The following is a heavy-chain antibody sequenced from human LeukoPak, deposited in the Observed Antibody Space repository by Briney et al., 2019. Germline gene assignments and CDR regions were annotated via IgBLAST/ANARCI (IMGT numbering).Heavy chain of an antibody. CDR1: GFTFSDYY. CDR3: ATFPYDILTGYYYYYGMTS. D-gene: IGHD3-9*01. Sequence: GGSLRLSCAASGFTFSDYYMSWIRQAPGKGLEGVSYISSSGSTIYYADSVKGRFTISRDNAKNSLYLQMNSLRAEDAAVYYCATFPYDILTGYYYYYGMTSGAKGPRSPSP. CDR2: ISSSGSTI. V-gene: IGHV3-11*01. J-gene: IGHJ6*02.